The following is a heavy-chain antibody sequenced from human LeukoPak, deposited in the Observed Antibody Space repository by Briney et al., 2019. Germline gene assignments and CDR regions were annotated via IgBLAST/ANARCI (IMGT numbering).Heavy chain of an antibody. CDR1: GFPFSSYG. Sequence: GGSLRLSCAASGFPFSSYGMHWVRQAPGKGLEWVAVISYAGSNKYYADSVKGRFTISRDNSKNTLYLQMNSLRAEDTSVYYCARGCQRWLQELDYWGQGTLVTVSS. CDR3: ARGCQRWLQELDY. CDR2: ISYAGSNK. D-gene: IGHD5-24*01. V-gene: IGHV3-30*03. J-gene: IGHJ4*02.